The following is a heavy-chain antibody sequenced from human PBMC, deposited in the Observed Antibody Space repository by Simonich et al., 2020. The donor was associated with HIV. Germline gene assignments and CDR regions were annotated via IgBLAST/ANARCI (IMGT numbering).Heavy chain of an antibody. J-gene: IGHJ4*02. CDR2: SRGSGGST. CDR3: AKDRYYNFWSGYYDY. CDR1: GFTFSSYA. Sequence: EVQLLESGGGLVQPGGSLRLSCAASGFTFSSYAMSWVRQAPGKGLGWDSGSRGSGGSTYYADSVKGRFTISRDNSKNTLYLQMNSLRAEDTAVYYCAKDRYYNFWSGYYDYWGQGTLVTVSS. D-gene: IGHD3-3*01. V-gene: IGHV3-23*01.